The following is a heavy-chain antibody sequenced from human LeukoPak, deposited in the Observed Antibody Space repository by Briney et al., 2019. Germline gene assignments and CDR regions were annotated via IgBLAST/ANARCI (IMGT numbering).Heavy chain of an antibody. CDR1: GGSFSGYY. CDR2: INHSGSN. V-gene: IGHV4-34*01. Sequence: SESLSLTCAVYGGSFSGYYWSWLRQPPGKGLEWIGEINHSGSNNYNPSLRSRVTIPVDTSKNQFSLKLSSVTAADTAVYYCARPIVGATTDAFDIWGQGTMVTVSS. J-gene: IGHJ3*02. D-gene: IGHD1-26*01. CDR3: ARPIVGATTDAFDI.